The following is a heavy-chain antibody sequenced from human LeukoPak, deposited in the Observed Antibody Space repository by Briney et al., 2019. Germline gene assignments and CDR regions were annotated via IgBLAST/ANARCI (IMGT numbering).Heavy chain of an antibody. CDR1: GFSFSTYA. D-gene: IGHD3-9*01. J-gene: IGHJ4*02. CDR3: AQSGNFDWFDY. CDR2: ISSRGGDT. V-gene: IGHV3-23*01. Sequence: PGGSLRLSCAASGFSFSTYAMSWVRQAPGKGLEWVSAISSRGGDTYYADSVKGRFTISRDNSNNTPYLQMNSLRAEDTAVYYCAQSGNFDWFDYWGQGTLVTVSS.